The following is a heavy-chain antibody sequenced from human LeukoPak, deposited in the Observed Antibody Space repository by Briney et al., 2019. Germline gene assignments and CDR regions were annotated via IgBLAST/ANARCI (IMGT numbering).Heavy chain of an antibody. Sequence: PVASVKVSCKASGYTFTGYYMHWVRQAPGQGLEWMGRINPNSGGTNYAQKFQGRVTMTEDTSTDTAYMELSNLRSEDTAVYYCATPRDNFWSGEYYYGMDVWGQGTTVTVSS. J-gene: IGHJ6*02. D-gene: IGHD3-3*01. CDR2: INPNSGGT. CDR1: GYTFTGYY. CDR3: ATPRDNFWSGEYYYGMDV. V-gene: IGHV1-2*06.